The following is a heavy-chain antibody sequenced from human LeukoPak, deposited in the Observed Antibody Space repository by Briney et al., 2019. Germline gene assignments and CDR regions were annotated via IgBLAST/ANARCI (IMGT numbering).Heavy chain of an antibody. CDR3: ARSDSGDFDWLLPSYYYYGMDV. CDR1: GYTFTSYY. V-gene: IGHV1-46*01. D-gene: IGHD3-9*01. J-gene: IGHJ6*02. CDR2: INPSGGST. Sequence: GASVKVSCKASGYTFTSYYMHWVRQAPGQGLEWMGIINPSGGSTSYAQKFQGRVTMTRDTSMSTVYMELSSLRSEDTAVYYCARSDSGDFDWLLPSYYYYGMDVWGQGTTVTVSS.